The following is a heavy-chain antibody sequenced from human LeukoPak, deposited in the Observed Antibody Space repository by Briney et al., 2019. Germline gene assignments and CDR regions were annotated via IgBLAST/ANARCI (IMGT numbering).Heavy chain of an antibody. Sequence: GGSLRLSCAASGFTFSDYYMSWIRQAPGKGLEWVSYISSSGSTIYYADSVKGRFTISRDNAKNSLYLQMNSLRAEDTAVYYCAKGGYNWNDDWFDPWGQGTLVTVSS. CDR3: AKGGYNWNDDWFDP. V-gene: IGHV3-11*01. CDR2: ISSSGSTI. D-gene: IGHD1-20*01. J-gene: IGHJ5*02. CDR1: GFTFSDYY.